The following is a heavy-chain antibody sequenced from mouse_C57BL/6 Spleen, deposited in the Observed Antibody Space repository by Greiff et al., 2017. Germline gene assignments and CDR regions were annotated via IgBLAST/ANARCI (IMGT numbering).Heavy chain of an antibody. Sequence: VQLKQPGAELVKPGASVKLSCKASGYTFTSYWMHWVKQRPGQGLEWIGMIHPNSGSTNYNEKFKSKATLTVDKSSSTAYMQLSSLTSEDSAVYYCARHTVVADAMDYWGQGTSVTVSS. J-gene: IGHJ4*01. V-gene: IGHV1-64*01. D-gene: IGHD1-1*01. CDR2: IHPNSGST. CDR1: GYTFTSYW. CDR3: ARHTVVADAMDY.